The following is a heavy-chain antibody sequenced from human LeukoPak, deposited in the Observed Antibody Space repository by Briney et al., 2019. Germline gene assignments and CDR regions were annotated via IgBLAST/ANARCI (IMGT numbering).Heavy chain of an antibody. CDR3: ARDILWPNYFDY. J-gene: IGHJ4*02. CDR1: GGSFSGYY. Sequence: SETLSLTCAVYGGSFSGYYWSWIRQPPGKGLEWIGEINHSGSTNYNPSLKSRVTISVDTSKNQFSLKLSSVTAADTAVYYCARDILWPNYFDYWGQGTLVTVSS. V-gene: IGHV4-34*01. D-gene: IGHD2-21*01. CDR2: INHSGST.